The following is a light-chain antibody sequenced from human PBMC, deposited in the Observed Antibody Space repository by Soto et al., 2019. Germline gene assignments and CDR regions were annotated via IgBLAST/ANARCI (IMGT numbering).Light chain of an antibody. Sequence: EIVLTPSPATLSLSPGERATLSCRASQRVSSYLAWYQQKPGQAPRLLIYDACNRATGIPARFSGSGSGTDFTLTISSLEPEDFAVYYCQQRTNWPLTFGGGTKVDIK. J-gene: IGKJ4*01. CDR2: DAC. CDR3: QQRTNWPLT. CDR1: QRVSSY. V-gene: IGKV3-11*01.